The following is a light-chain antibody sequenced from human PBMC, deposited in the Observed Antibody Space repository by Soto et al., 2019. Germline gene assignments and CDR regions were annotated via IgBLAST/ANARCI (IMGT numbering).Light chain of an antibody. CDR2: GAS. V-gene: IGKV1-39*01. J-gene: IGKJ4*01. Sequence: PMTQSPSSLSASVGDRVTITCRASQSIRSYLCWYQQQPGKAPKLLINGASTLQSGVPSRFSGTGSGTDFILTISSLQPEDFATYYCQQTSSPPLSFGGGTKVEIK. CDR3: QQTSSPPLS. CDR1: QSIRSY.